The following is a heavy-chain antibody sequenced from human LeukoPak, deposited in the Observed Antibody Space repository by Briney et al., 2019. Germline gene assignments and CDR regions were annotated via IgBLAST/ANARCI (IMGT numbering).Heavy chain of an antibody. CDR3: ARVGDSYGFFDY. Sequence: GASVNVSCTASGYTFTGYYMHWVRQAPGQGLEWMGRINPNSGGTNYAQKFQGRVTMTRDTSISTAYMELSRLRPDDTAVYYCARVGDSYGFFDYWGQGTLVTVSS. CDR1: GYTFTGYY. D-gene: IGHD5-18*01. V-gene: IGHV1-2*06. CDR2: INPNSGGT. J-gene: IGHJ4*02.